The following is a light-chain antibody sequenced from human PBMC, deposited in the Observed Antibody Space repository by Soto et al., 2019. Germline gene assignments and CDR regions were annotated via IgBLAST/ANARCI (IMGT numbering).Light chain of an antibody. Sequence: EIVLTQSPGTLSLSPGERATLSCRASQTVTSNYLAWYQRKPGQAPRLLIYGASSRAAGIPHRFSGSGSGTDFPLTITRLEPEDFAVYFCQQYAGSPSTFGHGTKVEIK. V-gene: IGKV3-20*01. CDR3: QQYAGSPST. J-gene: IGKJ1*01. CDR2: GAS. CDR1: QTVTSNY.